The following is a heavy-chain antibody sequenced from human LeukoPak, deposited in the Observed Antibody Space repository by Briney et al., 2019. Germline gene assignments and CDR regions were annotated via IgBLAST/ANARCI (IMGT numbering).Heavy chain of an antibody. Sequence: SETLSLTCTVSGGSISSSSYYWGWICQPPGKGLEWIGSIYYSGSTYYNPSLKSRVTISVDTSKNQFSLKLSSVTAADTAVYYCARDRPVSGWFDPWGQGTLVTVSS. CDR3: ARDRPVSGWFDP. D-gene: IGHD2-8*01. CDR1: GGSISSSSYY. J-gene: IGHJ5*02. CDR2: IYYSGST. V-gene: IGHV4-39*07.